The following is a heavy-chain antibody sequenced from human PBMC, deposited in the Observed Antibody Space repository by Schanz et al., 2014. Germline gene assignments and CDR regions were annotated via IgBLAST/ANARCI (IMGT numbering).Heavy chain of an antibody. CDR1: GFRFDDYA. V-gene: IGHV3-9*01. CDR3: AKDQGSYGSGSYSYFDY. J-gene: IGHJ4*02. D-gene: IGHD3-10*01. CDR2: MSWNAGSL. Sequence: EVQLVESGGGLVQPGRSLRLSCVASGFRFDDYAMHWVRQAPGKGLEWVSGMSWNAGSLGYGDSVKGRFTISRDNGETSVYLQINSLRVEDTAVYYCAKDQGSYGSGSYSYFDYWGQGTLATVSS.